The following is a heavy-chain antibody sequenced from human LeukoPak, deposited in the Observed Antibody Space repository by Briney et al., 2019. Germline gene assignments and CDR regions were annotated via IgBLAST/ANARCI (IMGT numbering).Heavy chain of an antibody. CDR3: ARAGYYDFWSGYYTGYYFDY. D-gene: IGHD3-3*01. V-gene: IGHV4-31*02. Sequence: SGTLSLTCTVPVRSISSGCHYWSWVRQHPGKGLEWIGYIYYSGSTYYNPSLKSRVTISVDTSKNQFSLKLSSVTAADTAVYYCARAGYYDFWSGYYTGYYFDYWGQGTLVTVSS. CDR1: VRSISSGCHY. J-gene: IGHJ4*02. CDR2: IYYSGST.